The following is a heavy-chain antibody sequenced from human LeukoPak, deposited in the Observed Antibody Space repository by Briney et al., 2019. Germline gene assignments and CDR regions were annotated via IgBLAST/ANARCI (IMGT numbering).Heavy chain of an antibody. V-gene: IGHV3-9*01. D-gene: IGHD4-17*01. CDR1: GFTFDDYA. J-gene: IGHJ5*02. CDR2: ISWNSGSI. Sequence: GRSLRLSCAASGFTFDDYAMHWVRQAPGKGLEWVSGISWNSGSIGYADSVKGRFTISRDNVKNSLYLQMNSLRAEDTALYYCAKSRTVTTGNWFDPWGQGTLVTVSS. CDR3: AKSRTVTTGNWFDP.